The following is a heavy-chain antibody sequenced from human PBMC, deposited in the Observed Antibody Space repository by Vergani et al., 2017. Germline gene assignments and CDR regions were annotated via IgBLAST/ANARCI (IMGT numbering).Heavy chain of an antibody. Sequence: EVQLVESGGGLVQPGGSLRLSCAASGFTFSSYWMSWVRQAPGKGLEWVANIKQDGSEKYYVDSVKGRFTISRDNAKNSLYLQMNSLRAEDTAVYYCARDQLLDRAYYYYYYGMDVWGQGTTVTVAS. CDR2: IKQDGSEK. CDR3: ARDQLLDRAYYYYYYGMDV. V-gene: IGHV3-7*03. J-gene: IGHJ6*02. CDR1: GFTFSSYW. D-gene: IGHD2-2*01.